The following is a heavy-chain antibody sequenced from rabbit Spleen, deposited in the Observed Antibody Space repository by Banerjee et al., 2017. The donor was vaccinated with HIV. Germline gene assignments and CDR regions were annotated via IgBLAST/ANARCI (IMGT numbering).Heavy chain of an antibody. V-gene: IGHV1S45*01. D-gene: IGHD8-1*01. CDR2: IDTGSSGFT. CDR1: GFSFSNNYV. Sequence: EQLEESGGDLVKPGASLTLTCTASGFSFSNNYVMCWVRQAPGKGLEWLACIDTGSSGFTYFASWAKGRFTISKTSSTTVTLQVTSLTAADTATYFCARDSGTSFSSYGMDLWGPGTLVTVS. CDR3: ARDSGTSFSSYGMDL. J-gene: IGHJ6*01.